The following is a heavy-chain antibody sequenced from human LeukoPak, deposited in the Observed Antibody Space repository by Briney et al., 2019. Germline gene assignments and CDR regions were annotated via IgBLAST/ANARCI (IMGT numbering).Heavy chain of an antibody. D-gene: IGHD3-9*01. Sequence: GGSLRRSCAASGFTFSSYAMSWVRQAPGKGLEWVSAISGSGGSTYYADSVKGRFTISRDNSKNTLYLQMNSLRAEDTAVYYCARDTHQGRRGLVLRYFEIGPDYWGQGTLVTVSS. CDR3: ARDTHQGRRGLVLRYFEIGPDY. CDR1: GFTFSSYA. J-gene: IGHJ4*02. V-gene: IGHV3-23*01. CDR2: ISGSGGST.